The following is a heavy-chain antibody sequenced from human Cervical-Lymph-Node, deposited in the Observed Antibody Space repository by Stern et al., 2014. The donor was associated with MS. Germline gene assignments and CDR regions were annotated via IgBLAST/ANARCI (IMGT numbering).Heavy chain of an antibody. CDR2: IYSDGST. V-gene: IGHV3-53*04. CDR3: AKDLCGGDCYFGFGGMDV. CDR1: GFIVSSNY. D-gene: IGHD2-21*02. J-gene: IGHJ6*02. Sequence: EVQLLESGGGFVQPGGSLRLSCAASGFIVSSNYMTWVRQAPGKGLEWVPDIYSDGSTYYADSVKGRFTIFRHNSENSVSLQMNSLRVEDTAVYYCAKDLCGGDCYFGFGGMDVWGQGTTGTVSS.